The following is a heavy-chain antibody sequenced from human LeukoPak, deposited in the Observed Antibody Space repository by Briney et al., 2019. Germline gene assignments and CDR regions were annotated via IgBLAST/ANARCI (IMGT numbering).Heavy chain of an antibody. D-gene: IGHD2/OR15-2a*01. Sequence: SVKVSCKASGYTFTSYGISWVRQAPGQGLEWMGGIIPIFGTANYAQKFQGRVTITADESTSTAYMELSSLRSEDTAVYYCAIQRIVQNWFDPWGQGTLVTVSS. CDR2: IIPIFGTA. CDR3: AIQRIVQNWFDP. J-gene: IGHJ5*02. V-gene: IGHV1-69*13. CDR1: GYTFTSYG.